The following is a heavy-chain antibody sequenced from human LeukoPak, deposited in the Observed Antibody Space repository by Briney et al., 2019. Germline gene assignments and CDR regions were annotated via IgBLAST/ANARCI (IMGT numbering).Heavy chain of an antibody. D-gene: IGHD5-24*01. CDR3: VKGAEIDL. CDR2: MTGITADI. Sequence: GGSLRLSCEASGFTFIRYAMSWVRQAPGKGLEWVASMTGITADIYYADSVKGRFTISRDNSKNTVHLQMNSLRAGDTAVYFCVKGAEIDLWGQGTLVIVPS. CDR1: GFTFIRYA. J-gene: IGHJ5*02. V-gene: IGHV3-23*01.